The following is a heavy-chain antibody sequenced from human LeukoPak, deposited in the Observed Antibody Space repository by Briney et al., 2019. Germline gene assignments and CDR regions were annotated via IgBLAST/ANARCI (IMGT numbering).Heavy chain of an antibody. J-gene: IGHJ4*02. CDR2: IKSKTDGGTT. V-gene: IGHV3-15*01. CDR3: TTVAITMVRGVIIITRSFDY. CDR1: GFTFSYAW. Sequence: GGSLRLSCAASGFTFSYAWMSWVRQAPGKGLEWVGRIKSKTDGGTTDYAAPVKGRFTISRDHSKNTLYLQMNSLKTEDTAVYYCTTVAITMVRGVIIITRSFDYWGQGTLVTVSS. D-gene: IGHD3-10*01.